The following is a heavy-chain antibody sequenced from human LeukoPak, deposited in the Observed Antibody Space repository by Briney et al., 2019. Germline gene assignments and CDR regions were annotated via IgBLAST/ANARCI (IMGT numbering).Heavy chain of an antibody. CDR3: EKKPPHVSWRFDY. CDR1: GFTFRSYA. Sequence: GGSLTLSCAASGFTFRSYAMSWVRQAPGKGLEWVSAITNSGGTTYYADSVKSRFTISRDNSKNTLYLQMNSLRAEDTAVYYCEKKPPHVSWRFDYWGQGTLVTVSS. V-gene: IGHV3-23*01. D-gene: IGHD3-16*01. CDR2: ITNSGGTT. J-gene: IGHJ4*02.